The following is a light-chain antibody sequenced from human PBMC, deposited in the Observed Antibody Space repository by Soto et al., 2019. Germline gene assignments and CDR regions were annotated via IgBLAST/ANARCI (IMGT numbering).Light chain of an antibody. CDR3: QHYNSYSRT. CDR1: QSVNTW. J-gene: IGKJ1*01. CDR2: AAS. Sequence: DIQITHSPSTLSASVGDRVTIACRSSQSVNTWLAWYQQKPGKAPKLLIYAASSLQTGVPSRFSGSGSGTEFTLTISSLQPDDFATYYCQHYNSYSRTLGQGTKVDIK. V-gene: IGKV1-5*01.